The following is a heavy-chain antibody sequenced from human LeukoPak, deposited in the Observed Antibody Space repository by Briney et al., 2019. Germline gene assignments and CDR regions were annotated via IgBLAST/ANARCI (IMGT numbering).Heavy chain of an antibody. D-gene: IGHD4-17*01. CDR2: IYTSGST. Sequence: PSQTLSLTCTVSGGSISSGSYYWSWLRQPAGKGLEWIGRIYTSGSTNYNPSLKSRVTISVDTSKNQFSLKLSSVTAADTAVDYCARGESWMSDCGDYSYRDVWGEETSDSVSS. J-gene: IGHJ6*03. V-gene: IGHV4-61*02. CDR1: GGSISSGSYY. CDR3: ARGESWMSDCGDYSYRDV.